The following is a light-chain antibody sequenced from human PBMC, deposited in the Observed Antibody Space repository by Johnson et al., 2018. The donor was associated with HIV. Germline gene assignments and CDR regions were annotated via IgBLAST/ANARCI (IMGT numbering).Light chain of an antibody. CDR2: ENN. Sequence: QLVLTQPPSVSAAPGQKVTISCSGSSSNIGNNYVSWYRQLPGTAPQLLIYENNKRPSGIPDRFSGSKSATSATLGITGLQTGAEADYYCGTWDSSLGTYVFGTGTKVTVL. CDR1: SSNIGNNY. J-gene: IGLJ1*01. CDR3: GTWDSSLGTYV. V-gene: IGLV1-51*02.